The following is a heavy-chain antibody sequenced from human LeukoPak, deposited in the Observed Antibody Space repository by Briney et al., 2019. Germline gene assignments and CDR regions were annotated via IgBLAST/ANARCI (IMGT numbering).Heavy chain of an antibody. CDR3: ARYSGESNWFDP. D-gene: IGHD3-10*01. J-gene: IGHJ5*02. V-gene: IGHV4-34*01. CDR2: INHNGST. Sequence: SETLSLTCAVYGGSFSDYYWSWIRQPPDKGLEWIGEINHNGSTNYNPSLKSRVTMSVDTAKNQFSLKLISVTAADTAVYYCARYSGESNWFDPWGQGTLVTVSS. CDR1: GGSFSDYY.